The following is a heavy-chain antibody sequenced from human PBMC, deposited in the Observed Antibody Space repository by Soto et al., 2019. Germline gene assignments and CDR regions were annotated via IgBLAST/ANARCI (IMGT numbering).Heavy chain of an antibody. V-gene: IGHV1-18*01. CDR2: ISAYNGKR. CDR3: ARGRIVASIHDAFEI. CDR1: GYDFTSYG. D-gene: IGHD2-21*01. Sequence: QGQLLQSGDEVKKPGASVRVSCRAAGYDFTSYGISWVRQAPGQGLEWVSGISAYNGKRDTAQKFQGRVTMSLDTSTATAHMERGDLTYDDTAVYYCARGRIVASIHDAFEIWGQGTMVAVSS. J-gene: IGHJ3*02.